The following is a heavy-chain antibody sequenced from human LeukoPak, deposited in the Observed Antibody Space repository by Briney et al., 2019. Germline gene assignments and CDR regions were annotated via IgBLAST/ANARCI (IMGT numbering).Heavy chain of an antibody. Sequence: PGGSLRLSCAASGFTFSSYSMNWVRQAPGKGLEWVSSISSSSSYIYYADSVKGRFTISRDNAKNSLYLQMNSLRAEDTAVYYCATTTYYDYVWGSYRPIHFDYWGQGTLVTVSS. J-gene: IGHJ4*02. D-gene: IGHD3-16*02. CDR3: ATTTYYDYVWGSYRPIHFDY. V-gene: IGHV3-21*01. CDR2: ISSSSSYI. CDR1: GFTFSSYS.